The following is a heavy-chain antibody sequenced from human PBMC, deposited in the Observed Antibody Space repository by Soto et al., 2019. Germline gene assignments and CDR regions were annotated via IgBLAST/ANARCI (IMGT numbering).Heavy chain of an antibody. CDR1: GGSFSSGGYY. J-gene: IGHJ4*02. D-gene: IGHD2-8*02. CDR3: ARATSFSGHHGY. CDR2: IYYSGST. Sequence: QLQLQESGPGLVKPSQTLSLDGTVSGGSFSSGGYYWSWIRQLPGKGLEWIGYIYYSGSTYYNPSLKSRFTISRDTSKNQFSLKLSSVTAADTAVYYCARATSFSGHHGYWGQGTLVTVSS. V-gene: IGHV4-31*03.